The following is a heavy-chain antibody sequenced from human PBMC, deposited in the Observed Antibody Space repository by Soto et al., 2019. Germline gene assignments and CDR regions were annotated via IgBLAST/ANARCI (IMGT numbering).Heavy chain of an antibody. Sequence: QVQLVQSGAEVKKPGSSVKVSCKASGGTFSSYAISWVRQAPGQGLEWMGGIIPIFGTANYAQKFQGRVTITADESTSTAYMELSRLRSEETDVYYCARTRGYCSGGSCSLGDYYYGMDVWGQGTTVTVSS. CDR2: IIPIFGTA. D-gene: IGHD2-15*01. CDR3: ARTRGYCSGGSCSLGDYYYGMDV. CDR1: GGTFSSYA. J-gene: IGHJ6*02. V-gene: IGHV1-69*12.